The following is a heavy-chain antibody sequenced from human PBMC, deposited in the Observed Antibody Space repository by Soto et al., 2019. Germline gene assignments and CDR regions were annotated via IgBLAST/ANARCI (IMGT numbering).Heavy chain of an antibody. CDR2: ISSRSSHI. Sequence: PGGSLRLSCAASGFTFSSHSMNWVRQAPGKGLEWVSSISSRSSHIYYVDSVKGRFTISRDNAKNSLYLHMNSLRVEDTALYYCARDRVMTFGEIIVVGTDLDVWGQGTTVTVSS. CDR3: ARDRVMTFGEIIVVGTDLDV. J-gene: IGHJ6*02. V-gene: IGHV3-21*01. D-gene: IGHD3-16*02. CDR1: GFTFSSHS.